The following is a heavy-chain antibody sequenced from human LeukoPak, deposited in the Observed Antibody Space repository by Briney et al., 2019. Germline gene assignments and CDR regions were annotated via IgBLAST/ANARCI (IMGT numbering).Heavy chain of an antibody. J-gene: IGHJ4*02. V-gene: IGHV3-11*01. Sequence: GGSLRLSCAASGFTFSDYYMSWFRQAPGKGPEWLSYISSSGTTIYYADSVKGRFTISRDNAKNSLYLQMNSLRADDTAVYYCARVVVYDSSGYYYWGQGTLVTVSS. CDR3: ARVVVYDSSGYYY. CDR1: GFTFSDYY. D-gene: IGHD3-22*01. CDR2: ISSSGTTI.